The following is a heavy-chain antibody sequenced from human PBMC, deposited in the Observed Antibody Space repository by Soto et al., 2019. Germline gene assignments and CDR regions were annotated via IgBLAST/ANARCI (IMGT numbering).Heavy chain of an antibody. V-gene: IGHV3-23*01. J-gene: IGHJ4*02. CDR2: ISGSGGST. CDR1: GFTFSSYA. D-gene: IGHD6-19*01. CDR3: ARPPHTGYSSGWPFDY. Sequence: GGSLSLSCAASGFTFSSYAMSWVRQAPGKGLEWVSAISGSGGSTYYADSVKGRFTISRDNSKNTLYLQMNSLRAEDTAVYYCARPPHTGYSSGWPFDYWGQGTLVTVSS.